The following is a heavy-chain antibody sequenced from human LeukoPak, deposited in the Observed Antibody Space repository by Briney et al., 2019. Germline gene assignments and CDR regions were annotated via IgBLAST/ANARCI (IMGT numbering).Heavy chain of an antibody. J-gene: IGHJ4*02. Sequence: GGSLRLSCAASGFTFSSYSMNWVRQAPGKGLEWVSSISSSSSYIYYADSVKGRFTTSRDNAKNSLYLQMNSLRAEDTAVYYCARGGSSWYDYWGQGTLVTVSS. CDR3: ARGGSSWYDY. CDR2: ISSSSSYI. V-gene: IGHV3-21*01. CDR1: GFTFSSYS. D-gene: IGHD6-13*01.